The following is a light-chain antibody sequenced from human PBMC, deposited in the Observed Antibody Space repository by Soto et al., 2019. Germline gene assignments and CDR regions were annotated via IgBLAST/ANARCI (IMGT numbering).Light chain of an antibody. CDR1: SSNIGNNY. CDR2: DDN. V-gene: IGLV1-51*01. CDR3: GTWDSSLSAVV. J-gene: IGLJ2*01. Sequence: SVLTQPPSVSAAPGQKVTISCSGSSSNIGNNYVSWYQQFPGTAPKLLIYDDNKRPSGIPDRFSGSKSATSATLGITGLQTGDEANYYCGTWDSSLSAVVFGGGTQLTVL.